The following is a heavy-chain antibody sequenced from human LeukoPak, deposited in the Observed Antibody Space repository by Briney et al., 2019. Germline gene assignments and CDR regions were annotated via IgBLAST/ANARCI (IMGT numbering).Heavy chain of an antibody. CDR3: AKGVAGTWGYYYYYMVV. CDR2: ISWDGGST. Sequence: PGGSLRLSCAASGFTFDDYAMHWVRQAPGKGLEWVSLISWDGGSTYYADSVKGRFTISRDNSKNSLYLQMNSLRAEDTALYYCAKGVAGTWGYYYYYMVVWGKGTTVTVSS. D-gene: IGHD6-19*01. V-gene: IGHV3-43D*03. CDR1: GFTFDDYA. J-gene: IGHJ6*03.